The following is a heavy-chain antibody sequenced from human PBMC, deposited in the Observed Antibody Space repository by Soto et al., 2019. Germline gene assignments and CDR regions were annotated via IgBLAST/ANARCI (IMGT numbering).Heavy chain of an antibody. V-gene: IGHV4-59*01. Sequence: SETLSLTCTVSGVSISSYYWSWIRQPPGKGLEWIGYMYYSGSTNYNPSLKSRVTISVDTSKNQFSLNLSSVTAADTAVYYCVRARGRIAVAGTRFGELDYWGQGTLVTVSS. D-gene: IGHD6-13*01. CDR1: GVSISSYY. J-gene: IGHJ4*02. CDR2: MYYSGST. CDR3: VRARGRIAVAGTRFGELDY.